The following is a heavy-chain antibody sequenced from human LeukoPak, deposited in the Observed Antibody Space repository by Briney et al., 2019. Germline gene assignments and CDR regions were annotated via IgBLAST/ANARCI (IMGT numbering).Heavy chain of an antibody. V-gene: IGHV4-38-2*02. Sequence: SETLSLTCTVSGYSISSGYYWGWIRQPPGKGLEWIGNIYHSGSTYYNPSLKSRVTISVDTSKNQFSLKLSSVTAADTAVYYCARVSRMAVAGTVDYWGQGTLVTVSS. CDR3: ARVSRMAVAGTVDY. D-gene: IGHD6-19*01. J-gene: IGHJ4*02. CDR2: IYHSGST. CDR1: GYSISSGYY.